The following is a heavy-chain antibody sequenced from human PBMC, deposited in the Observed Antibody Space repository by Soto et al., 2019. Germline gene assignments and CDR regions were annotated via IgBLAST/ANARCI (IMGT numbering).Heavy chain of an antibody. Sequence: GVSLRLSCVASECNFSGYGVHWFRQTPGKGLVWVSRLNEDGSFTXYADSVQGRFTIFRDNAKKTLYLQMNSLRAEDTAVYYCARDLSGRADVWGQGTTVTVSS. J-gene: IGHJ6*02. D-gene: IGHD3-10*01. V-gene: IGHV3-74*01. CDR2: LNEDGSFT. CDR3: ARDLSGRADV. CDR1: ECNFSGYG.